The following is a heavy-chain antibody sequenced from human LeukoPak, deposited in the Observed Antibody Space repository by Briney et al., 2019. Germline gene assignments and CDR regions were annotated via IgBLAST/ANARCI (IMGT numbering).Heavy chain of an antibody. D-gene: IGHD6-19*01. CDR2: IYSGGST. V-gene: IGHV3-23*03. CDR1: GFTFSSYA. J-gene: IGHJ4*02. Sequence: GGSLRLSCAASGFTFSSYAMSWVRQAPGKGLEWVSVIYSGGSTYYADSVKGRFTISRDNSKNTLYLQMNSLRAEDTAVYYCAKAPAVAGTFDYWGQGTLVTVSS. CDR3: AKAPAVAGTFDY.